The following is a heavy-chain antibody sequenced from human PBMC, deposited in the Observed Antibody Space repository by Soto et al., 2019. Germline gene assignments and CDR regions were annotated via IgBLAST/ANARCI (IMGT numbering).Heavy chain of an antibody. D-gene: IGHD5-12*01. CDR2: ISSSGGFK. CDR3: ARDDLYDSTGYDS. V-gene: IGHV3-21*01. J-gene: IGHJ5*02. CDR1: GFNFKDFT. Sequence: EVHLVESGGGLVKPGGSLRLSCTASGFNFKDFTMNWVRQAPGMGLEWVSSISSSGGFKYYADSMDGRFTISRDNAKNSLYLQLTSLRGEDTAVYYCARDDLYDSTGYDSWGQGTLVTVFS.